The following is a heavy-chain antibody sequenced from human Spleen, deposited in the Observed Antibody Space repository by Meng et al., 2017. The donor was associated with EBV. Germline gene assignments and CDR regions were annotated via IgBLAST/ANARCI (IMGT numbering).Heavy chain of an antibody. Sequence: QVQLQQWGAGLLXXXXXLXLTXAVYGGSFSGYYWSWIRQPPGKGLEWIGEINHSGSTNYNPSLKSRVTISVDTSKNQFSLKLSSVTAADTAVYYCARRYCSGGSCYYGYWGQGTLVTVSS. J-gene: IGHJ4*02. V-gene: IGHV4-34*01. CDR3: ARRYCSGGSCYYGY. CDR1: GGSFSGYY. D-gene: IGHD2-15*01. CDR2: INHSGST.